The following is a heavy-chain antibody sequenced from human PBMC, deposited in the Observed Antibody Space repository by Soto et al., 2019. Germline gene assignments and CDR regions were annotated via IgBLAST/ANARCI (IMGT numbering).Heavy chain of an antibody. Sequence: EVQLVESGGGLIQPGGSLRLSCAASGFTFSSYDMHWVRQAAGKGLEWVSGIGSAGDTYYQGSVKGRFTISRENAKNSLYLQMISLRAGDTALYYCARGWLATGGSLSYMDVWGKGTTVTVSS. CDR1: GFTFSSYD. D-gene: IGHD5-12*01. CDR3: ARGWLATGGSLSYMDV. CDR2: IGSAGDT. V-gene: IGHV3-13*01. J-gene: IGHJ6*03.